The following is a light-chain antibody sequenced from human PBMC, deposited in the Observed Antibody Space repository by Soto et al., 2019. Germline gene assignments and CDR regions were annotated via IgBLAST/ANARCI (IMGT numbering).Light chain of an antibody. J-gene: IGLJ1*01. V-gene: IGLV2-14*01. CDR3: SSYTTANTYV. CDR2: EVS. Sequence: QSALTQPASVSGSPGQSITISCTGTRRDVGGYNYVSWYQHHPGKAPKLMIYEVSNRPSGVSHRFSGSKSGNTASLTISGLQAEDEADYYCSSYTTANTYVFGTGTKVTVL. CDR1: RRDVGGYNY.